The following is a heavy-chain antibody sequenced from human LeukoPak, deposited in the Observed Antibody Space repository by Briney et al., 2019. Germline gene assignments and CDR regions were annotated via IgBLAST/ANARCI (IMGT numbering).Heavy chain of an antibody. CDR1: GYTFTSYY. V-gene: IGHV1-46*01. Sequence: ASVKVSCKASGYTFTSYYMHWVRQAPGQGLEWMGIINPSGGSTSYAQKFQGRVTMTRDMSTSTVYMELSSLRSEDTAVYYCARASTRAYSSSPRQKFDYWGQGTLVTVSS. CDR3: ARASTRAYSSSPRQKFDY. D-gene: IGHD6-6*01. J-gene: IGHJ4*02. CDR2: INPSGGST.